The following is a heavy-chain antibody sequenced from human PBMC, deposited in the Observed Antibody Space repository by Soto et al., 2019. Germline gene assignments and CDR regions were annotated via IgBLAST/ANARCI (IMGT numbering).Heavy chain of an antibody. V-gene: IGHV3-7*05. CDR1: GFTFGSYW. CDR3: ARATTKSYYYYGMDV. J-gene: IGHJ6*02. CDR2: IKQDGSEK. D-gene: IGHD1-7*01. Sequence: EVQLVESGGDLVQPGGSLRLSCAASGFTFGSYWMSWVRQAPGKGLQWVANIKQDGSEKYYVDSVKGRFTISRDNAKNSLYLQMNSLRAEDTAVYYCARATTKSYYYYGMDVWGQGTTVTVSS.